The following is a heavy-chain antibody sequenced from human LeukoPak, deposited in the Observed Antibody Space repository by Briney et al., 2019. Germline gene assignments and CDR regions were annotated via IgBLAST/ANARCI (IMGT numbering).Heavy chain of an antibody. D-gene: IGHD4-17*01. CDR3: AKGHTVTTSWYYYMDV. V-gene: IGHV3-43*01. CDR1: GFTFDDYT. Sequence: PGGSLRLSCAAPGFTFDDYTMHWVRQAPGKGLEWVSLISWDGGSTYYADSVKGRFTISRDNSKNSLYLQMNSLITEDTALYYCAKGHTVTTSWYYYMDVWGKGTTVTVSS. J-gene: IGHJ6*03. CDR2: ISWDGGST.